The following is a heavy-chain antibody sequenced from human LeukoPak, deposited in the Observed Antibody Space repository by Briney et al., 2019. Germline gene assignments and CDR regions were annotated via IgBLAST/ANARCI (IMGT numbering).Heavy chain of an antibody. V-gene: IGHV3-11*01. D-gene: IGHD6-19*01. J-gene: IGHJ4*02. CDR2: ISSSGSTI. Sequence: GRSLRLSCAASGFTFSDYYMSWIRQAPGKGLEWLSYISSSGSTIYYADSVKGRFTISRDNAKNSLYLQMNSLRAEDTAVYYCARDSRSSDWMGDFDYWGQGTLVTVSS. CDR3: ARDSRSSDWMGDFDY. CDR1: GFTFSDYY.